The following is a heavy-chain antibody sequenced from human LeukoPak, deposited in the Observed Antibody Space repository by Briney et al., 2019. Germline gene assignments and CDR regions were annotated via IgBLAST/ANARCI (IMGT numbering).Heavy chain of an antibody. CDR1: GYTFTSYA. CDR2: INTNTGNP. CDR3: ARAGYSGYDWSATPQQGFDY. D-gene: IGHD5-12*01. Sequence: ASVKVSCKASGYTFTSYAMNWVRQAPGQGLEWMGWINTNTGNPTYAQGFTGRFVFSLDTSVSTAYLQWSSLKASDTAMYYCARAGYSGYDWSATPQQGFDYWGQGTLVTVSS. J-gene: IGHJ4*02. V-gene: IGHV7-4-1*02.